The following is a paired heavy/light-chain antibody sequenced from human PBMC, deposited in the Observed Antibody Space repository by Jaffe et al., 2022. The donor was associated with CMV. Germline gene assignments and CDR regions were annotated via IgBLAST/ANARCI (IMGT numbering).Light chain of an antibody. Sequence: DIVMTQSPDSLAVSLGERATINCRSSQSVLYNSARKSYLAWYQQKPGQPPKLLIYWASTRESGVPDRFSGSGSGTDFTLTISSLQAEDVAVYYCQQYYTNRWTFGQGTKVEIK. CDR1: QSVLYNSARKSY. CDR3: QQYYTNRWT. J-gene: IGKJ1*01. CDR2: WAS. V-gene: IGKV4-1*01.
Heavy chain of an antibody. J-gene: IGHJ5*02. CDR3: AHSRYQVLPFDP. Sequence: QITLKESGPTLVKPTQTLTLTCTFSGFSLSTSGVGVGWIRQPPGKALEWLAIIYWDDEKRYSSSLESRLTITKDTSKNQVVLTMTNVDPVDTATYYCAHSRYQVLPFDPWGQGTLVTVSS. D-gene: IGHD2-2*01. V-gene: IGHV2-5*02. CDR2: IYWDDEK. CDR1: GFSLSTSGVG.